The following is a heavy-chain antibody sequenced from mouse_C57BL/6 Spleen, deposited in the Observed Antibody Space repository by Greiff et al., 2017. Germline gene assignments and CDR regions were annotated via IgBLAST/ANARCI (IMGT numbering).Heavy chain of an antibody. J-gene: IGHJ4*01. V-gene: IGHV1-81*01. CDR3: ARKGERLGAKGY. CDR1: GYTFTSYG. Sequence: QVQLQQSGAELARPGASVKLSCKASGYTFTSYGISWVKQRTGQGLEWIGEIYPRSGNTYYNEKFKGKATLTADKTSSTAYMGLRSLTSEDSAVYFCARKGERLGAKGYWGQGTSVTVSS. CDR2: IYPRSGNT. D-gene: IGHD2-12*01.